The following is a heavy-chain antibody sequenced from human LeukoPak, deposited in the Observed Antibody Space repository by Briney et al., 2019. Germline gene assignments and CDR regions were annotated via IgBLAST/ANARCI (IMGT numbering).Heavy chain of an antibody. Sequence: SQTLSLTCAISGDSVSSNSAAWSWIRLSPSRDLESLGRTYYRSKWYNDYAVSVRSRITINPDTSKNLFSLQLNSVTPEDTAEYYCATTVETGDAFDIWGPGTRVTVSS. CDR3: ATTVETGDAFDI. CDR2: TYYRSKWYN. D-gene: IGHD1-1*01. CDR1: GDSVSSNSAA. J-gene: IGHJ3*02. V-gene: IGHV6-1*01.